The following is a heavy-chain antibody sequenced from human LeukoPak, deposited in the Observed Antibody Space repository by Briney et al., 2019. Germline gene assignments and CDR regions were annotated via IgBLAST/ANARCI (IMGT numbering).Heavy chain of an antibody. D-gene: IGHD1-26*01. V-gene: IGHV1-69*13. CDR1: GGTFSSYA. CDR2: IIPIFGTA. J-gene: IGHJ3*02. Sequence: SVKVSCKASGGTFSSYAISWVRQAPGQGLEWMGGIIPIFGTANYAQKFRGRVTITADESTSTAYMELSSLRSEDTAVYYCARSTTRGAPLGGDAFDIWGQGTMVTVSS. CDR3: ARSTTRGAPLGGDAFDI.